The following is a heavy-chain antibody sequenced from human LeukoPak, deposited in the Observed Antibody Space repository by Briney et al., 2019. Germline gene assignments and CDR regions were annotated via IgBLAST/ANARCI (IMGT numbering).Heavy chain of an antibody. CDR2: INWNGGST. V-gene: IGHV3-20*04. CDR3: TTAGRGSSWYRSSGY. J-gene: IGHJ4*02. CDR1: GFTFDDYG. D-gene: IGHD6-13*01. Sequence: GGSLRLSCAASGFTFDDYGMSWVRQAPGKGLEWVSGINWNGGSTGYADSVKGRFTISRDNAKNSLYLQMTSLKTEDTAVYYCTTAGRGSSWYRSSGYWGQGTLVTVSS.